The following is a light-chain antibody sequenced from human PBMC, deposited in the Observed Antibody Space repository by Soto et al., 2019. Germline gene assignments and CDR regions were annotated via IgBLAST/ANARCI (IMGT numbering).Light chain of an antibody. Sequence: EIVLTQSPGTLSLSPGERATLSCGASRSIANNYLAWYQQKHGQAPILLVYGASSRATGVPDRFAGSVSGTHFTLTINRLEPEDFAVYYCQQYSSTPQTFGQGTKVEIK. CDR1: RSIANNY. CDR2: GAS. J-gene: IGKJ1*01. CDR3: QQYSSTPQT. V-gene: IGKV3-20*01.